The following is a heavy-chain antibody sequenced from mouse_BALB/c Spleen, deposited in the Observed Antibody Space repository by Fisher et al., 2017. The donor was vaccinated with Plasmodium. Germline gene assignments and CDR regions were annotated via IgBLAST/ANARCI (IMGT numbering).Heavy chain of an antibody. Sequence: KVKGKATLTADKSSSTAYMQLSSLTSEDSAVYYCARDYRAMDYWGQGTSVTVSS. CDR3: ARDYRAMDY. J-gene: IGHJ4*01. V-gene: IGHV1-69*02. D-gene: IGHD2-13*01.